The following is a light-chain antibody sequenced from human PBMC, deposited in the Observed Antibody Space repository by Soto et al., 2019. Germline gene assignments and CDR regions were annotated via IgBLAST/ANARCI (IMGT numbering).Light chain of an antibody. V-gene: IGKV3-11*01. CDR3: QTRSNWPLT. J-gene: IGKJ4*01. Sequence: EIVLTQSPATLSLSPGERATLSCRTSQSVGRNLAWYQQKPGQAPRLLMYDTSNRATGIPARFSGSGSGTDFTLTIYALDPEDFGVYYCQTRSNWPLTFGGGTKVEIK. CDR1: QSVGRN. CDR2: DTS.